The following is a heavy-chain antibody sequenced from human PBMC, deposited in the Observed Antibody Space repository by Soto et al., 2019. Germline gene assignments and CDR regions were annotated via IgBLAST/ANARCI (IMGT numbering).Heavy chain of an antibody. V-gene: IGHV3-13*01. CDR2: IGTAGDT. D-gene: IGHD5-12*01. CDR1: GFTFSSYD. Sequence: GGSLRLSCAASGFTFSSYDMHWVRQATGKGLEWVSAIGTAGDTYYPGSVKGRFTISRENAKNSLYLQMNSLRAGDTAVYYCARDGPRETRGYSGPYYYYGMDVWGQGTTVTVSS. CDR3: ARDGPRETRGYSGPYYYYGMDV. J-gene: IGHJ6*02.